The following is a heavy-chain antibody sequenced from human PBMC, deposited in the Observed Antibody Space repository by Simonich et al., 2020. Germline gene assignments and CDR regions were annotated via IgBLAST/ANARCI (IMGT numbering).Heavy chain of an antibody. CDR3: AKDLGERITMIVVVIDAFDI. J-gene: IGHJ3*02. CDR2: ISGSCGST. V-gene: IGHV3-23*01. D-gene: IGHD3-22*01. Sequence: GGGLVQPGGSLRLSCAASGFTFSSYAMSLVRMAPGKGLEWVSAISGSCGSTYYPDSVKGRFTISRDNSKNTLYLQMNSLRAEDTAVYYCAKDLGERITMIVVVIDAFDIWGQGTMVTVSS. CDR1: GFTFSSYA.